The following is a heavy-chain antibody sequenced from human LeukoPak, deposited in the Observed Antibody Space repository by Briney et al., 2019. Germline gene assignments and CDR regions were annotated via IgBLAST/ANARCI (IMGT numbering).Heavy chain of an antibody. V-gene: IGHV4-61*02. J-gene: IGHJ5*02. CDR2: IYTSGST. Sequence: SETLSLTCTVSGGSISSGSYYWSWIRQPAGKGLEWIGRIYTSGSTNYNPSLKSRVTISVDTSKNQFSLKLSSVTAADTAVYYCARDWGCAWFDPWGQGTLVTVSS. CDR3: ARDWGCAWFDP. CDR1: GGSISSGSYY. D-gene: IGHD2-8*02.